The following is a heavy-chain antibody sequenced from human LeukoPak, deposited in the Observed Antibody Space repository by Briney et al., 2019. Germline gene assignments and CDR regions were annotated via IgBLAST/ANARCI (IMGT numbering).Heavy chain of an antibody. J-gene: IGHJ6*02. Sequence: SETLSLTCAVYGGSFSGYYWSWIRQPPGKGLEWIGYIYYSGSTYYNPSLKSRVTISVDTSKNQFSLKLSSVTAADTAVYYCASIAVAGKGMDVWGQGTTVTVSS. CDR3: ASIAVAGKGMDV. V-gene: IGHV4-34*01. CDR1: GGSFSGYY. D-gene: IGHD6-19*01. CDR2: IYYSGST.